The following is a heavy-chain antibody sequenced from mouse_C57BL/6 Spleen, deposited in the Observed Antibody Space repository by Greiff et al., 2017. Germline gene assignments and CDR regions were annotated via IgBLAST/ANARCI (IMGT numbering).Heavy chain of an antibody. D-gene: IGHD4-1*01. CDR1: GYTFPDYE. CDR2: IDPETGGT. Sequence: QVQLQQSGAALVRPGASVTLSCQASGYTFPDYEMHWLKQTPVHGLEWIGAIDPETGGTAYNQKFKGKAILTADKSSSTAYMELRSLTSEDSAVYYCTREDLDWVHYWGQGTTLTVS. V-gene: IGHV1-15*01. CDR3: TREDLDWVHY. J-gene: IGHJ2*01.